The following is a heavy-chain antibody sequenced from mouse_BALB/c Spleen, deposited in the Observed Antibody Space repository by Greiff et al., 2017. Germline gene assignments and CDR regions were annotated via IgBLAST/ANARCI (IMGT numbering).Heavy chain of an antibody. CDR3: ARSGRDYFDY. V-gene: IGHV1-59*01. CDR1: GYTFTSYW. CDR2: IDPSDSYT. Sequence: QVQLQQPGAELVKPGASVKMSCKASGYTFTSYWMHWVKQRPGQGLEWIGVIDPSDSYTSYNQKFKGKATLTVDTSSSTAYMQLSSLTSEDSAVYYCARSGRDYFDYWGQGTTLTVSS. J-gene: IGHJ2*01.